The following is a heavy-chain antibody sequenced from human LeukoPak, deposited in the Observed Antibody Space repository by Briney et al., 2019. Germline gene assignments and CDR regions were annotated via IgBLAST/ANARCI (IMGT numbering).Heavy chain of an antibody. CDR1: GYTFTSYG. Sequence: GASVKVSCKASGYTFTSYGISWVRQAPGQGLEWMGWISAYNGNPNYAQKLQGRVTMTTDTSTSTAYMELRSLRSDGTAVYYCARVLRDIITIFGVVIIPHFDYWGQGTLVTVSS. D-gene: IGHD3-3*01. CDR3: ARVLRDIITIFGVVIIPHFDY. CDR2: ISAYNGNP. J-gene: IGHJ4*02. V-gene: IGHV1-18*01.